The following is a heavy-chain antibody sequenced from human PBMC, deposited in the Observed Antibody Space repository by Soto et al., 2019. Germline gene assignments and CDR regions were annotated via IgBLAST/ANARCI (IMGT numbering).Heavy chain of an antibody. CDR1: GFTFSSYA. CDR3: ARSHVSWSGGSCYPYYAFDI. Sequence: QVQLVESGGGVVQPGRSLRLSCAASGFTFSSYAMHWVRQAPGKGLEWVAVISYDGSKKYYADSVKGRFTIHRDTAKNALYLQMNSLRAEDSAVYYCARSHVSWSGGSCYPYYAFDIWGQGTMVTVSS. D-gene: IGHD2-15*01. J-gene: IGHJ3*02. V-gene: IGHV3-30-3*01. CDR2: ISYDGSKK.